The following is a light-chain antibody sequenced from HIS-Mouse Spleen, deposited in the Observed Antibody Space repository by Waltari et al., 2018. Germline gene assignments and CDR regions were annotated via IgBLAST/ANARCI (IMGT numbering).Light chain of an antibody. Sequence: SYELTQPPSVSVSPGQTARITCYGDALPKKYAYWSQQKSGQAPVLVIYEDSKRPSGIPERFSGSSSGTMATLTISGAQVEDEADYYCYSTDSSGNHRVFGGGTKLTVL. J-gene: IGLJ2*01. CDR3: YSTDSSGNHRV. CDR2: EDS. V-gene: IGLV3-10*01. CDR1: ALPKKY.